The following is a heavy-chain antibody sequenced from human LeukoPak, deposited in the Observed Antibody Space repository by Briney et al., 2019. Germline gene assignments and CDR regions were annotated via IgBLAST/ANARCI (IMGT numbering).Heavy chain of an antibody. J-gene: IGHJ4*02. V-gene: IGHV3-23*01. CDR1: GFTFSTYA. Sequence: PGWSLRLSCAVSGFTFSTYAMSWVRQAPGKGLEWVSAISGSGGSTYYADYVKGRFTISRDNSKNTLYLQMNSLRAEDTAVYYCGRDGITMVRGVIAFDYWGQGTLVSVSS. CDR2: ISGSGGST. CDR3: GRDGITMVRGVIAFDY. D-gene: IGHD3-10*01.